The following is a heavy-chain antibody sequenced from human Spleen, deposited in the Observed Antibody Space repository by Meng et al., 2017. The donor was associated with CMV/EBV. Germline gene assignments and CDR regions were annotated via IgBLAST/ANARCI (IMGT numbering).Heavy chain of an antibody. CDR1: GYTFSSYD. Sequence: ASVKVSCKASGYTFSSYDVNWVRQAPGQGLEWMGWISAYNGNTNYAQKLQGRVTMTTDTSTSTAYMELRSLRSDDTAVYYCARVGRRYDFWSGPEGFDTWGQGTLVTVSS. CDR2: ISAYNGNT. J-gene: IGHJ5*02. V-gene: IGHV1-18*01. D-gene: IGHD3-3*01. CDR3: ARVGRRYDFWSGPEGFDT.